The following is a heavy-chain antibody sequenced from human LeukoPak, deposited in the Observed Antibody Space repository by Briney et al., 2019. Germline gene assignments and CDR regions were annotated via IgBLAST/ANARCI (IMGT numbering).Heavy chain of an antibody. J-gene: IGHJ4*02. CDR3: ARVDSSYYYTDY. D-gene: IGHD3-22*01. CDR1: GFSVSSSY. V-gene: IGHV3-53*01. Sequence: GGSLRLSCAASGFSVSSSYMSWVRQAPGKGLEWVSVIYREGSTFYADSVKGRFTISRDNSKNTLYLQMNSLRAEDTAVYYCARVDSSYYYTDYWGQGTLVTVSS. CDR2: IYREGST.